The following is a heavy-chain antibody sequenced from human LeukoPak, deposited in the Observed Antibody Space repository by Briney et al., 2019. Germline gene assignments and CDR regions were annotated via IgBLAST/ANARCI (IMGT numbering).Heavy chain of an antibody. Sequence: GGSLRLSYAASGFTFSSYSMNWVRQAPGKGLEWVSSISSSSSYIYYADSVKGRFTISRDNAKNSLYLQMNSLRAEDTAVYYCARDSGGADVLRFLEWAQTNAFDIWGQGTMVTVSS. J-gene: IGHJ3*02. CDR1: GFTFSSYS. D-gene: IGHD3-3*01. V-gene: IGHV3-21*01. CDR3: ARDSGGADVLRFLEWAQTNAFDI. CDR2: ISSSSSYI.